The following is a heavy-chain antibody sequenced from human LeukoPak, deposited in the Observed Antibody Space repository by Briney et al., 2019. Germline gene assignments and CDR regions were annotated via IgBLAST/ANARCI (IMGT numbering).Heavy chain of an antibody. J-gene: IGHJ4*02. CDR2: IYYSGST. CDR1: GASISSYY. CDR3: ARVRGYYDSSGYDY. D-gene: IGHD3-22*01. Sequence: SETLSLTCTVSGASISSYYWSWIRQPPGKGLEWLGYIYYSGSTNYNPALKSRVTISEDTSKNQISLKLSSVTAADTAVYYCARVRGYYDSSGYDYWGQGTLVTVSS. V-gene: IGHV4-59*01.